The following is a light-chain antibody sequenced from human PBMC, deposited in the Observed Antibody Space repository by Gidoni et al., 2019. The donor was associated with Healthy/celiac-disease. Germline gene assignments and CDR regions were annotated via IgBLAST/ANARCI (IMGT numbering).Light chain of an antibody. CDR1: QSVSSSY. CDR2: GAS. Sequence: EIVLTQSPGTLSLSPGERATLSCRASQSVSSSYLAWYQQKPGQAPRLLIYGASSRATGIPDRFSGRGSGTDFTLTISRLEPEDFAVYYCQQYGSLFGGGTKVEIK. CDR3: QQYGSL. V-gene: IGKV3-20*01. J-gene: IGKJ4*01.